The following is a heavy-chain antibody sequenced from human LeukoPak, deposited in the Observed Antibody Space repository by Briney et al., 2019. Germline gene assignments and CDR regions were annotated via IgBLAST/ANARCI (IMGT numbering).Heavy chain of an antibody. CDR2: IYSGGST. CDR3: ARDLWAFDFWSGYH. Sequence: GGSLRLSCAASGFTVSSNYMSWVRQAPGKGLEWVSVIYSGGSTYYADSVKGRFTISRDNAKNSLYLQMNSLRAEDTAVYYCARDLWAFDFWSGYHWGQGTLVTVSS. CDR1: GFTVSSNY. V-gene: IGHV3-53*01. D-gene: IGHD3-3*01. J-gene: IGHJ4*02.